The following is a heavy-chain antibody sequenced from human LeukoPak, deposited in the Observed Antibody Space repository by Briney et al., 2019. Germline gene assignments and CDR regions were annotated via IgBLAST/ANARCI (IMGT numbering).Heavy chain of an antibody. CDR1: GYTFTGNY. J-gene: IGHJ3*02. Sequence: ASVKVSCKASGYTFTGNYMHWVRQAPGQGLEWMGRINPNSGGTNYAQKFQGRVTMTRDTSISTAYMELSRLRSDDTAVYYCARDCSSTSCHHDAFDIWGQGTMVTVSS. D-gene: IGHD2-2*01. CDR3: ARDCSSTSCHHDAFDI. CDR2: INPNSGGT. V-gene: IGHV1-2*06.